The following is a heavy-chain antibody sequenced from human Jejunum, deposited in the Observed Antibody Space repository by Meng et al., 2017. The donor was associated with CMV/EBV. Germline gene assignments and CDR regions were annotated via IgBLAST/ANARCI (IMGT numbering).Heavy chain of an antibody. V-gene: IGHV3-9*01. CDR3: ARVSYDFWSDYYIDY. Sequence: FTFDDYAMHWVRQAPGKGLEWVSGITWNSDTIGYADSVKGRFTMSRDNAKNSLYLQMNSLRAEDTAVYYCARVSYDFWSDYYIDYWGQGTLVTVSS. D-gene: IGHD3-3*01. J-gene: IGHJ4*02. CDR2: ITWNSDTI. CDR1: FTFDDYA.